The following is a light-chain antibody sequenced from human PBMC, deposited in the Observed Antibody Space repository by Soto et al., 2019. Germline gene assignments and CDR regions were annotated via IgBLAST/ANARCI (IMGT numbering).Light chain of an antibody. CDR3: QQRSNWPIT. CDR2: DVS. V-gene: IGKV3-11*01. Sequence: EIVLTHSPATLSLSPGERATLSCSASQSVSSQLAWYQQRPGQSPRLLIYDVSNRATGIPARFRGSGSGTDFTLTISSLEPEDFAVYYCQQRSNWPITFGQGTRLEI. J-gene: IGKJ5*01. CDR1: QSVSSQ.